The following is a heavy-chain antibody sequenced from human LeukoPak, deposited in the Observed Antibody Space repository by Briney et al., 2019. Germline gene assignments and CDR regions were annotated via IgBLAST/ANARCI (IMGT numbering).Heavy chain of an antibody. CDR1: GGSISSSSAY. Sequence: SETLSLTCTVSGGSISSSSAYWGWIRQPPGKGLEWIGSIYYSKNTYYNPSLKSRVTISADTSKNQFSLTLGSVSATDTAVYYCVRHRGGYDDRMDYWGQGALVAVSS. J-gene: IGHJ4*02. CDR2: IYYSKNT. D-gene: IGHD5-12*01. V-gene: IGHV4-39*01. CDR3: VRHRGGYDDRMDY.